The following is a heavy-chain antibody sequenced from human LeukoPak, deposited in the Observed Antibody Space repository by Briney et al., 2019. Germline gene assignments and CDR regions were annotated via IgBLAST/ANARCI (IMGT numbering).Heavy chain of an antibody. CDR2: ITSNGGRT. J-gene: IGHJ4*02. CDR1: GFIFRDYD. D-gene: IGHD3-10*01. V-gene: IGHV3-64*01. Sequence: GGSLRLSCAASGFIFRDYDVHWVRQAPGKGLEFVSAITSNGGRTFYANSVKGRFTISRDNSKNALYLQMDSLRADDMAVYYCARGAASGGYDYWGQGALVTVSS. CDR3: ARGAASGGYDY.